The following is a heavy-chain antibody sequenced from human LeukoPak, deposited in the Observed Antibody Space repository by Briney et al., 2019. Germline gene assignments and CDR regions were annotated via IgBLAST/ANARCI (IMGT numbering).Heavy chain of an antibody. D-gene: IGHD3-22*01. CDR2: INPNNGGT. Sequence: ASVKVSFKASGYTFTGYYIHWVRQAPGQGLEWMGRINPNNGGTNYAQKFQGRVTMTRDMSMSTAYMELSRLRSVDTAVYYCAGADNSSGYRPFDIWGQGTMVTVPS. CDR1: GYTFTGYY. CDR3: AGADNSSGYRPFDI. J-gene: IGHJ3*02. V-gene: IGHV1-2*06.